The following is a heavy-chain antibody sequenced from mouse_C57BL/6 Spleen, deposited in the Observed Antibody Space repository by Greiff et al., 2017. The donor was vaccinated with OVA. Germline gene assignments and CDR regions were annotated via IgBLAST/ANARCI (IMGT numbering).Heavy chain of an antibody. D-gene: IGHD1-1*01. Sequence: VHLVESGPGLVAPSQSLSITCTVSGFSLTSYAISWVRQPPGKGLEWLGVIWTGGGTNYNSALKSRLSISKDNSKSQVFLKMNSLQTDDTARYYCSRKPYYYGSSLNGYFDVWGTGTTVTVSS. CDR2: IWTGGGT. J-gene: IGHJ1*03. V-gene: IGHV2-9-1*01. CDR3: SRKPYYYGSSLNGYFDV. CDR1: GFSLTSYA.